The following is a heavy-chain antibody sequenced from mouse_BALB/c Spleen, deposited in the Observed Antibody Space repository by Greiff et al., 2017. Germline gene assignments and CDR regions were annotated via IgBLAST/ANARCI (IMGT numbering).Heavy chain of an antibody. D-gene: IGHD4-1*01. CDR3: ARWEYAMDY. V-gene: IGHV1-7*01. Sequence: QVQLQQSGAELAKPGASVKMSCKASGYTFTSYWMHWVKQRPGQGLEWIGYINPSTGYTEYNQKFKDKATLTADKSSSTAYMQLSSLTSEDSAVYYCARWEYAMDYWGQGTSVTVSS. J-gene: IGHJ4*01. CDR1: GYTFTSYW. CDR2: INPSTGYT.